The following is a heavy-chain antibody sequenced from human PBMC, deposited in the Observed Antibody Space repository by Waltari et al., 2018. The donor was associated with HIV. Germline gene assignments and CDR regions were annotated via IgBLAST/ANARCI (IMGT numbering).Heavy chain of an antibody. D-gene: IGHD1-26*01. V-gene: IGHV3-21*02. Sequence: EVQLVESGGGLVKPGGSLRLSCATSGFTLSTYTMYWVRQAPGKGLEWVWSISSTSTYIYYTDSVKGRFTISRDNAQNSLSLQMNSLSAEDTAVYYCVADLGGSHDSWGQGSQVTVSS. CDR2: ISSTSTYI. CDR3: VADLGGSHDS. CDR1: GFTLSTYT. J-gene: IGHJ4*02.